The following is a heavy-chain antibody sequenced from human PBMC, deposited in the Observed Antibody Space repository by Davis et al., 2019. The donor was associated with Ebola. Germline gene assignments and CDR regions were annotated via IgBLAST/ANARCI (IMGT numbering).Heavy chain of an antibody. CDR2: IYYSGST. CDR3: ARGPNFKYCSSTSCYRFDP. CDR1: GGSFSGYY. V-gene: IGHV4-31*11. D-gene: IGHD2-2*01. J-gene: IGHJ5*02. Sequence: SETLSLTCAVYGGSFSGYYWSWIRQHPGKGLEWIGYIYYSGSTYYNPSLKSRVTISVDTSKNQFSLKLSSVTAADTAVYYCARGPNFKYCSSTSCYRFDPWGQGTLVTVSS.